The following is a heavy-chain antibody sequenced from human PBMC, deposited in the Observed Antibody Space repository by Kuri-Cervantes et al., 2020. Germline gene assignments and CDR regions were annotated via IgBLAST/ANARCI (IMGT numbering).Heavy chain of an antibody. CDR2: IIPIFATA. Sequence: SVKVSCKASGYSFTGYYMHWVRQAPGQGLEWMGGIIPIFATANYAQKFQGRVTITTDESTSTAYMEVSSLRSEDTAVYYCASSNGSSSWYSYSLAAFDIWGQGTMVTVSS. D-gene: IGHD6-13*01. CDR3: ASSNGSSSWYSYSLAAFDI. CDR1: GYSFTGYY. J-gene: IGHJ3*02. V-gene: IGHV1-69*05.